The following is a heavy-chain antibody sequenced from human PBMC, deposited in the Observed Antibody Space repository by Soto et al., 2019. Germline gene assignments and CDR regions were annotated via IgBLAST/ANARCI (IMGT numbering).Heavy chain of an antibody. CDR3: ERDLARCGGGGGMDV. Sequence: EVQLVESGGGLIKPGGSLRLSCAASGFTFSSYSMNWVRQAPGEGLEWVSSISSSSSYIYYADSVKGRFTISRDNAKNSLYLQRNSLRAEDRGVYYCERDLARCGGGGGMDVWGQGTTVTVSS. J-gene: IGHJ6*02. V-gene: IGHV3-21*01. CDR2: ISSSSSYI. CDR1: GFTFSSYS. D-gene: IGHD3-10*01.